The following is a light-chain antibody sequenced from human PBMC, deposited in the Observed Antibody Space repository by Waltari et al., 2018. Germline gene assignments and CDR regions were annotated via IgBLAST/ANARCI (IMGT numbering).Light chain of an antibody. J-gene: IGLJ1*01. CDR2: SHD. CDR3: GAWDDRLNVYV. CDR1: SSNIGSNA. Sequence: QSVLTQPPSASGTPGQRVTISCSGSSSNIGSNALNWYQHLPGTAPTLLIFSHDPRPSGVPGRFAGSKSGTSASLAISGLQSEDEADYYCGAWDDRLNVYVFGTGTRVTVL. V-gene: IGLV1-44*01.